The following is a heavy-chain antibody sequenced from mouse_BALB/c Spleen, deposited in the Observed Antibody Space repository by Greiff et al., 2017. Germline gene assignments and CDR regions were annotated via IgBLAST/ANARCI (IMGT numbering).Heavy chain of an antibody. CDR1: GYAFTNYL. V-gene: IGHV1-54*01. CDR3: ARVRTMITTGAMDY. J-gene: IGHJ4*01. CDR2: INPGSGGT. D-gene: IGHD2-4*01. Sequence: VQRVESGAELVRPGTSVKVSCKASGYAFTNYLIEWVKQRPGQGLEWIGVINPGSGGTNYNEKFKGKATLTADKSSSTAYMQLSSLTSDDSAVYFCARVRTMITTGAMDYWGQGTSVTVSS.